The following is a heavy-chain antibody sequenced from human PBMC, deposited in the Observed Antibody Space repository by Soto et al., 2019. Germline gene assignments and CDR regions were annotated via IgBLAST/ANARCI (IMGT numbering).Heavy chain of an antibody. J-gene: IGHJ4*02. D-gene: IGHD3-16*01. CDR1: GFTFSSDA. CDR2: VSSDGNHA. Sequence: XVSLSLSFVGSGFTFSSDALHWVRQAPGKGLEWVAVVSSDGNHAYYPDHVKGRFTISRDNSQSTVYLQMKSLKPEDTATYYCAREYAYSTASTHFDHWGQGTLVTVYS. CDR3: AREYAYSTASTHFDH. V-gene: IGHV3-30*04.